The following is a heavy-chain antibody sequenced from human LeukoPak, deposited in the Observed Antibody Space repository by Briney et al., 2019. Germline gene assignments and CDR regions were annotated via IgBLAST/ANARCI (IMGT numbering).Heavy chain of an antibody. J-gene: IGHJ3*02. CDR3: ARSFGDGYAFDI. CDR2: ISPSGGST. Sequence: ASVKVSCKVSGYTLTELSMHWVRQAPGQGPEGMGVISPSGGSTTYAQKFQGRVTLTRDMSTSTDYLELSSLRSEDTAVYYCARSFGDGYAFDIWGQGTMVTVSS. CDR1: GYTLTELS. D-gene: IGHD3-10*01. V-gene: IGHV1-46*01.